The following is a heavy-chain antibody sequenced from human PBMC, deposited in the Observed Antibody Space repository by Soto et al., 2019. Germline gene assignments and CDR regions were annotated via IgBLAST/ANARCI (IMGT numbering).Heavy chain of an antibody. D-gene: IGHD1-7*01. J-gene: IGHJ6*02. CDR3: ARGRRTGTTSAYYYYGMDV. Sequence: ASVKVSCKASGGTFSSYAISWVRQAPGQGLEWMGGIIPIFGTANYAQKFQGRVTITADESTSTAYMELSGLRSEDTAVYYCARGRRTGTTSAYYYYGMDVWGQGTTVTVSS. CDR2: IIPIFGTA. CDR1: GGTFSSYA. V-gene: IGHV1-69*13.